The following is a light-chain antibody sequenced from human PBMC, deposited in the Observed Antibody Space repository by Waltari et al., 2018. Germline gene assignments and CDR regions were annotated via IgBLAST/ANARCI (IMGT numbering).Light chain of an antibody. V-gene: IGKV1-39*01. Sequence: DIQMTQSPSSRSATVGETVTITCRASEGVSTDLNWYQQKPGKAPNLLIYAVSFLHHGVPSRFGGSGSATDFALTIHSLQPEDFATYSCQQSYSIPWTFGQGTTV. CDR1: EGVSTD. CDR3: QQSYSIPWT. CDR2: AVS. J-gene: IGKJ1*01.